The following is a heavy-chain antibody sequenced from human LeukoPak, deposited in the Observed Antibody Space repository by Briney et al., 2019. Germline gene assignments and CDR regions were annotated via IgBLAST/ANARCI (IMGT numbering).Heavy chain of an antibody. CDR3: VTVSSFDY. V-gene: IGHV3-72*01. J-gene: IGHJ4*02. CDR1: GFTFSDHY. CDR2: IRNKANSHTT. Sequence: PGGSLRLSCAASGFTFSDHYMDWVRQAPGKGLEWVGRIRNKANSHTTEYAASVKDRFTISRDDSKNSLYLQMNRLKTEDTAVYYCVTVSSFDYWGQGTLVTVSS.